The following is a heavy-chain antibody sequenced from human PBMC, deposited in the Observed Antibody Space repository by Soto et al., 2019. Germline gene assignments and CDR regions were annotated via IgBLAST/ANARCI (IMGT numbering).Heavy chain of an antibody. V-gene: IGHV3-21*01. CDR3: ARDSRTYYDFWSGYYTGGYYYYYGMDV. CDR2: ISSRSSYI. J-gene: IGHJ6*02. D-gene: IGHD3-3*01. CDR1: GVTLSSYS. Sequence: LRVCCAASGVTLSSYSITWVRYARDKGLERVSSISSRSSYIYYAHSVKCRFTISRDNAKNSLYLQMNSLRAEDTAVYYCARDSRTYYDFWSGYYTGGYYYYYGMDVWGQGTTVTVSS.